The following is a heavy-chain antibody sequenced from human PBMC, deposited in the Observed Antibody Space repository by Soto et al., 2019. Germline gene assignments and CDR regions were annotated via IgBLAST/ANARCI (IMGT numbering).Heavy chain of an antibody. CDR3: ARVIRGAYYNSPLDS. D-gene: IGHD3-10*01. CDR2: INPYSGGA. V-gene: IGHV1-2*02. CDR1: GDPVTRSV. Sequence: SVRVCRSSSGDPVTRSVVHGVGHAPVKVLEWMGWINPYSGGADYVQSFQGRVTMTRDTSISTVYMELSRLRFDDTAVYYCARVIRGAYYNSPLDSWGQGNLVNV. J-gene: IGHJ4*02.